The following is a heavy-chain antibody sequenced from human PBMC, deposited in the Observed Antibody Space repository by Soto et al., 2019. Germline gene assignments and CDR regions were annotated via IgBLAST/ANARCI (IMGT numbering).Heavy chain of an antibody. D-gene: IGHD6-19*01. CDR2: IYPGDSDT. V-gene: IGHV5-51*01. CDR1: RSSFPSHW. Sequence: GESLKISCKGSRSSFPSHWTAWVRQMPGKGLEWMGIIYPGDSDTRYSPSFQGQVTISVDKSISTAYLQWSSLKASDTAMYYCARSFSSGWYYFDYWGQGTLVTASS. J-gene: IGHJ4*02. CDR3: ARSFSSGWYYFDY.